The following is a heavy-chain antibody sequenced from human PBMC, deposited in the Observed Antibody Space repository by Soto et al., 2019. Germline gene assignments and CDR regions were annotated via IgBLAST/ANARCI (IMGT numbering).Heavy chain of an antibody. Sequence: QVHLVQSGAEVKKAGSSVKVSCKAPGGTFKNNGISWVRQAPGQGLEWMGGIIPVFGTTNYAQKFQGRLTITAEDFTSTVSMELSRLRYEDTAVYYCARENGVAVATILYYFDYWGPGTLVTVSS. V-gene: IGHV1-69*01. D-gene: IGHD5-12*01. CDR3: ARENGVAVATILYYFDY. CDR2: IIPVFGTT. CDR1: GGTFKNNG. J-gene: IGHJ4*02.